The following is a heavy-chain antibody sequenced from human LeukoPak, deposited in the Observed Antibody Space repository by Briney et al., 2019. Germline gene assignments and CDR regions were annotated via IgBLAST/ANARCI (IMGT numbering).Heavy chain of an antibody. V-gene: IGHV3-30*02. J-gene: IGHJ6*03. CDR3: AKDPSAAAGYMDV. CDR2: IRYDGSNK. D-gene: IGHD6-13*01. CDR1: GFTFSSYG. Sequence: GGSLRLSCAASGFTFSSYGMHWVRQAPGKGLEWVAFIRYDGSNKYYADSVKGRFTISRDNSKNTLYLQMNSLRAEDTAVYYCAKDPSAAAGYMDVWGKGTTVTVSS.